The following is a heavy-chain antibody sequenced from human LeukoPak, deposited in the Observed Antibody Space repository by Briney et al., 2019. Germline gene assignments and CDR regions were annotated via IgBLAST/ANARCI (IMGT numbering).Heavy chain of an antibody. V-gene: IGHV3-53*01. CDR3: ARVIPTPMYAFDI. Sequence: PGGSLRLSCAASGFTVSSDSMSWVRQAPGKGLEWVSVFHTGGITYYADSVKGRFTVSRDNSKNTVYLQMNSLRAADTAVYYCARVIPTPMYAFDIWGQGTVVTISS. CDR1: GFTVSSDS. D-gene: IGHD2-2*01. CDR2: FHTGGIT. J-gene: IGHJ3*02.